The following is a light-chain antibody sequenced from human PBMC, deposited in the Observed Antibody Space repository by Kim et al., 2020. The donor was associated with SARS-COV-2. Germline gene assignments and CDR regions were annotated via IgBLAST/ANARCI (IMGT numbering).Light chain of an antibody. J-gene: IGKJ4*01. V-gene: IGKV3-11*01. CDR2: SAT. CDR3: LQHYNWPLT. Sequence: SSPGERATRSGGAPQNILYYLAWYQQKPGQAPRLVIHSATNRATGVPVRFSATGSGTHFTLTISSLEPEDFAVYYCLQHYNWPLTFGGGTKVDIK. CDR1: QNILYY.